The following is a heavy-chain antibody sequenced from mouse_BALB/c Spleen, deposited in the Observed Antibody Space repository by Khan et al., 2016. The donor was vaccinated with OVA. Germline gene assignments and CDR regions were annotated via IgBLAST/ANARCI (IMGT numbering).Heavy chain of an antibody. V-gene: IGHV5-6*01. Sequence: EVELVESGGDVVKPGGSLKLSCAASGFTFSTYGMSWVRQTPDMRLEWVATVSTGGHYTYYPDTVKGRFTISRDNAKNTLYLQMSSLKSEDTAIFYCARLAYYYDSEGFAYWGQGTLVTVSA. CDR3: ARLAYYYDSEGFAY. J-gene: IGHJ3*01. D-gene: IGHD1-1*01. CDR2: VSTGGHYT. CDR1: GFTFSTYG.